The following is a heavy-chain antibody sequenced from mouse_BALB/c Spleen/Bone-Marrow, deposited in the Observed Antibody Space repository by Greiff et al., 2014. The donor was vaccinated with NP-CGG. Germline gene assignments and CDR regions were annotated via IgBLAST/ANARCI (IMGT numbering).Heavy chain of an antibody. CDR1: GFTFAEYF. V-gene: IGHV7-3*02. CDR2: IRNKPNGYTT. D-gene: IGHD5-1*01. J-gene: IGHJ2*01. CDR3: ARDYSGYFAL. Sequence: EVQLEESGGGLVQPGGSLRLSCTTSGFTFAEYFMSWVRQPPGKALEWLGFIRNKPNGYTTEYNPSVKGRFNISRDNSQGILYLQMNTLRAEDSAINYCARDYSGYFALRGPGTILTVST.